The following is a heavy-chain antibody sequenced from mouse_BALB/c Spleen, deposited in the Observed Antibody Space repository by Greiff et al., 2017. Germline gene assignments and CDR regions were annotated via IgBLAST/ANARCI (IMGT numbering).Heavy chain of an antibody. Sequence: QVQLQQSGPGLVAPSQSLSITCTVSGFSLTGYGVNWVRQPPGKGLEWLGMIWGDGSTDYNSALKSRLSISKDNSKSQVFLKMNSLQTDDTARYYCARDGVRGYYAMDYWGQGTSVTVSS. J-gene: IGHJ4*01. V-gene: IGHV2-6-7*01. CDR3: ARDGVRGYYAMDY. CDR1: GFSLTGYG. CDR2: IWGDGST. D-gene: IGHD2-14*01.